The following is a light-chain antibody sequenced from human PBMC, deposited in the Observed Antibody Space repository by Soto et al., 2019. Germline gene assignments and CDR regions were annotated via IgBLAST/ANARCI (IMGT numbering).Light chain of an antibody. V-gene: IGKV1-39*01. CDR3: QQSYNLPRT. Sequence: DIQMTQAPSSLYASVGDRVTITFRASQNIITYLNWYQQKPGKPPKLLMYAVSSLQSGAPSRFSGSGSGTDFTLTISSLQSEDFATYVCQQSYNLPRTVGQGTKLEI. J-gene: IGKJ2*01. CDR1: QNIITY. CDR2: AVS.